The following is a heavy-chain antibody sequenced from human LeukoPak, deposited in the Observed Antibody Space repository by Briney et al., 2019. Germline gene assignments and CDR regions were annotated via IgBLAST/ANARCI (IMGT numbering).Heavy chain of an antibody. D-gene: IGHD2-2*01. V-gene: IGHV4-39*07. J-gene: IGHJ5*02. CDR1: GGSISSSSYY. Sequence: SETLSLTCTVSGGSISSSSYYWGWIRQPPGKGLEWIGSIYYSGSTYYNPSLKSRVTISVDTSKNQFSLKLSSVTAADTAVYYCARRVTAAPPNWFDPWGQGTLVTVSS. CDR2: IYYSGST. CDR3: ARRVTAAPPNWFDP.